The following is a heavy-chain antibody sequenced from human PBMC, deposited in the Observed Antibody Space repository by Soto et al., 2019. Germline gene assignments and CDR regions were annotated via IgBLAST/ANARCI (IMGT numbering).Heavy chain of an antibody. Sequence: QLQLQESGSGLLKPSQTLSLNCSVSGDSISSGGLSWNWLRQSPGRGLEWIGYIYYPGLTYYNPSLKGGVSMSLDSSENRVSLSLSSVTAADSAVYYCARGKRSITATAGTGWFDPWGPGTLVTVSS. CDR1: GDSISSGGLS. V-gene: IGHV4-30-2*06. J-gene: IGHJ5*02. D-gene: IGHD6-13*01. CDR3: ARGKRSITATAGTGWFDP. CDR2: IYYPGLT.